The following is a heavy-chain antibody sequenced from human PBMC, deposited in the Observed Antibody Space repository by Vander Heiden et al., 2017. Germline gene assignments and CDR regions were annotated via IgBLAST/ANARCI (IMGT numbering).Heavy chain of an antibody. J-gene: IGHJ4*02. Sequence: EVQLLESGGRLVQTGGALRLSWAASGFTFIIYARSWVGQAPGKGLEWVSAISGSGGSTYYADSVKGRFTISRDNSKNTLYLQMNSLRAEDTAVYYCAAVGGYWGQGTLVTVSS. D-gene: IGHD3-16*01. CDR3: AAVGGY. CDR1: GFTFIIYA. CDR2: ISGSGGST. V-gene: IGHV3-23*01.